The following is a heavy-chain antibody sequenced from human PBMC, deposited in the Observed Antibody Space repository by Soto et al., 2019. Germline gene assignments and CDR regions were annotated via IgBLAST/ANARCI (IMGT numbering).Heavy chain of an antibody. Sequence: QVQLQESGPGLVKPSETLSLTCSVSGGSIGGYYWNWIRQPAGKGLDWIGRIYSSGSTNYNPSLESRVTMSVDTSKNQFSLRLTSVTAADTAVYFCASSAGSGWSQPVDSWGQGTLVTVSS. D-gene: IGHD6-13*01. CDR2: IYSSGST. J-gene: IGHJ4*02. CDR3: ASSAGSGWSQPVDS. CDR1: GGSIGGYY. V-gene: IGHV4-4*07.